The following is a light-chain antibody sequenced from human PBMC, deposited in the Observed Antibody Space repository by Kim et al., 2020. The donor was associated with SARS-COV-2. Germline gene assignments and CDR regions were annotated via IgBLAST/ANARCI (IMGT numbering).Light chain of an antibody. CDR2: RDS. Sequence: SYELTQPLSVSVALGQTASITCGGDNIGSKHVHWNQQKAGQAPVLVIYRDSSRPAEIPERFSGSNSGNTATLTVSRAQAGDEADYYCQVWDNNTWVFGAGTQLTVL. J-gene: IGLJ3*02. CDR3: QVWDNNTWV. CDR1: NIGSKH. V-gene: IGLV3-9*01.